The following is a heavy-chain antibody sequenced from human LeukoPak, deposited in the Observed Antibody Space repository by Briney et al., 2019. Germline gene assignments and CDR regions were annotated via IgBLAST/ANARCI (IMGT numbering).Heavy chain of an antibody. CDR1: GCSISNSY. Sequence: SETLSLTCTVSGCSISNSYWSWIRQPPGKGLEWIGYIYYTGDSNYNPSLKSRVAISLDTSKNQLSLNLRSVTAADTAVYYCARHEFASPFDSWGQGTLVTVSS. D-gene: IGHD2-21*01. CDR3: ARHEFASPFDS. CDR2: IYYTGDS. V-gene: IGHV4-59*08. J-gene: IGHJ4*02.